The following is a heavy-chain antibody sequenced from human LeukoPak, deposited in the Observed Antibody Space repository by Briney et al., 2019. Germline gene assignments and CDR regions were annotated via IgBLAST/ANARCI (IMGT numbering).Heavy chain of an antibody. V-gene: IGHV4-34*01. CDR3: ASGDYGGNSDQDAFDI. D-gene: IGHD4-23*01. CDR2: INHSGST. CDR1: GGSFSGYY. J-gene: IGHJ3*02. Sequence: PSETLSLTCAVYGGSFSGYYWSWIRQPPGKGLEWIGEINHSGSTNYNPSLKSRVTISVDTSKNQFSLKLSSVTAADTAVYYCASGDYGGNSDQDAFDIWGQGTMVTVSS.